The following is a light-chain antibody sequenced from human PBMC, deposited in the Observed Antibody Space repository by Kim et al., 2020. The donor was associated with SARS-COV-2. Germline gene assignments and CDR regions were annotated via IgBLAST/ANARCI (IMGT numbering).Light chain of an antibody. Sequence: GQRVTISCSGSSSNIGSNSVNWYQQVPGTAPKVLLYNNNQRPSGVPDRFSASKSGTSASLAISGLQSEDEADYYCASWDDTLSGWVFGGGTQLTVL. CDR3: ASWDDTLSGWV. J-gene: IGLJ3*02. V-gene: IGLV1-44*01. CDR1: SSNIGSNS. CDR2: NNN.